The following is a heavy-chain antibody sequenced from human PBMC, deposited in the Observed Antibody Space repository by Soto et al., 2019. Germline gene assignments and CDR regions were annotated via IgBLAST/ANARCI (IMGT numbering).Heavy chain of an antibody. CDR2: VNPSGEIT. D-gene: IGHD3-3*01. CDR3: ARLRFLEWSQDY. CDR1: AYTFTNYY. V-gene: IGHV1-46*01. J-gene: IGHJ4*02. Sequence: GASVKVSCKSSAYTFTNYYIHWVRQAPGQGLEWMGIVNPSGEITRFAQKFQGRVTMTRDTSTSTAYMELRSLRSDDTAVYYCARLRFLEWSQDYWGQGTLVTVSA.